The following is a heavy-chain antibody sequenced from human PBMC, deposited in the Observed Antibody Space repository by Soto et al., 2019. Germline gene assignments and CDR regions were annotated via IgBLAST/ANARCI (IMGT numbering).Heavy chain of an antibody. J-gene: IGHJ4*02. CDR2: ISGSGGST. D-gene: IGHD3-3*01. Sequence: TGGSLRLSCAAFGFNFSRYSLSLVRPAPGKGLEWVSAISGSGGSTYYADSGKGRFTISRDNSKNTLYLQMNSLRAEDTAVYYCANSAYYDFWSGSIDYWGQGTLVTVSS. V-gene: IGHV3-23*01. CDR1: GFNFSRYS. CDR3: ANSAYYDFWSGSIDY.